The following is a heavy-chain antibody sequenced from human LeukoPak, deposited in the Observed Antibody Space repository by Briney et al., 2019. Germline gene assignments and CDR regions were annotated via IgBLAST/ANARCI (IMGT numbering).Heavy chain of an antibody. CDR1: GFTFSSYA. J-gene: IGHJ4*02. Sequence: GGSLRLSCAASGFTFSSYAMSWVRQAPGKGLEWVSTISNSGGTTYYVDSVKGRFTISRDDSENTLYLQMNSLRAEDTAVYYCAKATGYLLWGQGTLVTVSS. D-gene: IGHD1-14*01. V-gene: IGHV3-23*01. CDR2: ISNSGGTT. CDR3: AKATGYLL.